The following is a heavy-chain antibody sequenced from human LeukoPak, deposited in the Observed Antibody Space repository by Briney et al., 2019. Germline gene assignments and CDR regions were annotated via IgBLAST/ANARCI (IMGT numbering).Heavy chain of an antibody. CDR3: ARNRYYDFWSGYYALDY. Sequence: SETLSLTCTVSGGSISSSSYYWGWIRQPPGKGLEWIGSIYYSGSTYYNPSLKSRVTISVDTSKNQFSLKLSSVTAADTAVYYCARNRYYDFWSGYYALDYWGQGTPVTVSS. J-gene: IGHJ4*02. D-gene: IGHD3-3*01. CDR1: GGSISSSSYY. V-gene: IGHV4-39*07. CDR2: IYYSGST.